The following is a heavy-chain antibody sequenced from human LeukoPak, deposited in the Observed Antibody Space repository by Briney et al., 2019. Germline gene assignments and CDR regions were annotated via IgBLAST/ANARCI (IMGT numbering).Heavy chain of an antibody. V-gene: IGHV4-30-4*01. D-gene: IGHD6-19*01. J-gene: IGHJ4*02. CDR1: GGSISSGDYY. CDR3: ARAQWYSPIDY. Sequence: SQTLSLTCTVSGGSISSGDYYWSWLRQPPGKGLEWIGYIYYSGSTYYNPSLKSRVTISVDTSKNQFSLKLSSVTAADTAVYYCARAQWYSPIDYWGQGTLVTVSS. CDR2: IYYSGST.